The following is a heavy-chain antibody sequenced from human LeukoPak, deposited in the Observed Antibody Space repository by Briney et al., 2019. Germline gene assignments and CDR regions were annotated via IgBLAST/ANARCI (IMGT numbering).Heavy chain of an antibody. D-gene: IGHD3-3*01. J-gene: IGHJ4*02. CDR2: IIPVLDMA. Sequence: GASVKVSCKASGYTFTSYGISWVRQAPGQGLEWMGRIIPVLDMANYSQIFQDRVTITADKSTTTTYMELSSLRSEDTAVYYCARHITIFGVVITSTTLDQWGQGTLVTVSS. CDR1: GYTFTSYG. V-gene: IGHV1-69*04. CDR3: ARHITIFGVVITSTTLDQ.